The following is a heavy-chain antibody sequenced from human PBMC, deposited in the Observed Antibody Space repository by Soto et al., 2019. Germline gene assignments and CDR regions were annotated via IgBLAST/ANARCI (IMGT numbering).Heavy chain of an antibody. D-gene: IGHD5-18*01. Sequence: SETLSLTCTASGGSISNYYWSWIRQPPGRGLEWIGHIFYSGSTNYNPALKSRVTISVDTSKSQFSLKLSSVTAADTAVYYCAKDSGYNYGYFRWFDPWGQGTLVTVSS. CDR2: IFYSGST. V-gene: IGHV4-59*01. CDR3: AKDSGYNYGYFRWFDP. CDR1: GGSISNYY. J-gene: IGHJ5*02.